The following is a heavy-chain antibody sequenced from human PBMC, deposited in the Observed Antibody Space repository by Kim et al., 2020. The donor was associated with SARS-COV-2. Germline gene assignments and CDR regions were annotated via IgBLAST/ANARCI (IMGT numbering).Heavy chain of an antibody. CDR3: ARDSRDSSGYSDAFDI. CDR1: GGSISSGGYY. Sequence: SETLSLTCTVSGGSISSGGYYWSWIRQHPGKGLEWIGYIYYSGSTYYNPSLKSRVTISVDTSKNQFSLKLSSVTAADTAVYYCARDSRDSSGYSDAFDIWGQGTMVTVSS. D-gene: IGHD3-22*01. CDR2: IYYSGST. J-gene: IGHJ3*02. V-gene: IGHV4-31*03.